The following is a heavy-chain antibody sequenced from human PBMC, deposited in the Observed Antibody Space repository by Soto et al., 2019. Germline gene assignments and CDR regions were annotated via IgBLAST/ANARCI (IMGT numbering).Heavy chain of an antibody. J-gene: IGHJ6*02. CDR3: AKDFLSHVLRYFDWPPYYGMDV. V-gene: IGHV3-30*18. D-gene: IGHD3-9*01. Sequence: QVQLVESGGGVVQPGRSLRLSCAASGFTFSSYGMHWVRQAPGKGLEWVAVISYDGSNKYYADSVKGRFTISRDNSKNTLYVQMNSLRAEDTAVYYCAKDFLSHVLRYFDWPPYYGMDVWGQGITVTDSS. CDR2: ISYDGSNK. CDR1: GFTFSSYG.